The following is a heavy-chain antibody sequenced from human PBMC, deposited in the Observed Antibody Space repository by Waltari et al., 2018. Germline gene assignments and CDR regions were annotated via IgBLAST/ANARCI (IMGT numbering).Heavy chain of an antibody. CDR2: IKQDGSEK. CDR1: GFTFSSYW. CDR3: ARDVKYQLPTKYYYYMDV. J-gene: IGHJ6*03. D-gene: IGHD2-2*01. V-gene: IGHV3-7*01. Sequence: EVQLVESGGGLVQPGGSLRLSCAASGFTFSSYWMSWVRQAPGKGLEWVANIKQDGSEKYYVDSVKGRFTISRDNAKNSLYLQMNSLRAEDTAVYYCARDVKYQLPTKYYYYMDVWGKGTTVTVSS.